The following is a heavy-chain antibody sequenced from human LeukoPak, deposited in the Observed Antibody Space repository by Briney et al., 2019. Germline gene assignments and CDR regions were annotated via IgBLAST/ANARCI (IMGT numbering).Heavy chain of an antibody. Sequence: PSETLSLTCTVSGASITSDIFYWNWIRQSPGKGLEWIGAIHNSRGTSYNPSLESRLTISVDPSENKFFLKMTSVTDADTATYCGKVGGNTNSWGQGTRVSVSS. CDR3: KVGGNTNS. V-gene: IGHV4-30-4*03. J-gene: IGHJ4*02. D-gene: IGHD4-23*01. CDR2: IHNSRGT. CDR1: GASITSDIFY.